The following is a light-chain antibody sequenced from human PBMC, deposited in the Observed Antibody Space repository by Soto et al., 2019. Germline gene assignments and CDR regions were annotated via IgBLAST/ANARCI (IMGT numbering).Light chain of an antibody. CDR2: DAS. J-gene: IGKJ5*01. V-gene: IGKV3-11*01. Sequence: VWPQLPATLSLSPGDGATLSCRASQSVSSYLAWYQQKPGQAPRLLIYDASNRATGIPARFSGSGSGTDFTLTIRSLEPEDFAIYYCQQRANWPLTTFGHGTRLEIK. CDR3: QQRANWPLTT. CDR1: QSVSSY.